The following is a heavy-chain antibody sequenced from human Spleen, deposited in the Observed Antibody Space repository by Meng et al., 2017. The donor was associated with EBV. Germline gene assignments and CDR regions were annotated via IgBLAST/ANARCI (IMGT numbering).Heavy chain of an antibody. CDR2: ISGYDSET. J-gene: IGHJ4*02. V-gene: IGHV1-18*01. D-gene: IGHD3-10*01. CDR1: GYTFTNYG. CDR3: AKGVREFDY. Sequence: QVQLVQSGAEVKKPXXXXKVSCKASGYTFTNYGITWVRQAPGQGLEWMGWISGYDSETNYAQKFQGRLTMTTDTSTTTAYMELRSLRSDDTAVYYCAKGVREFDYWGQGTLVTVSS.